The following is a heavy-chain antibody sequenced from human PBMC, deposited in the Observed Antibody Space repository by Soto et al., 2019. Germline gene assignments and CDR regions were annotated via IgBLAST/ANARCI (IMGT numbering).Heavy chain of an antibody. CDR2: IIPILGIA. CDR1: GGTFSSYT. D-gene: IGHD2-15*01. J-gene: IGHJ2*01. CDR3: AREVVVAATGYFDL. V-gene: IGHV1-69*04. Sequence: SVKVSCKASGGTFSSYTISWVRQAPGQGLEWMGRIIPILGIANYAQKFQGRVTITADKSTSTAYMELSSLRSEDTAVYYCAREVVVAATGYFDLRGRGTLVTVPS.